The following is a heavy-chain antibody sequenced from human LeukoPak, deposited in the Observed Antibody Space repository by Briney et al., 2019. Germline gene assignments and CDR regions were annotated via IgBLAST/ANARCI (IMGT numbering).Heavy chain of an antibody. J-gene: IGHJ4*02. V-gene: IGHV3-53*01. CDR1: GFTVSRNY. CDR2: IYSGGST. Sequence: GGSLRLSCAASGFTVSRNYMTWVRQAPGKGLEWVSVIYSGGSTYYADSVKGRFTISRDNSKNTLYLQMNSLRAEDTAVYYCARDLRRYCSGGSCYSFDYWGQGTLVTVSS. D-gene: IGHD2-15*01. CDR3: ARDLRRYCSGGSCYSFDY.